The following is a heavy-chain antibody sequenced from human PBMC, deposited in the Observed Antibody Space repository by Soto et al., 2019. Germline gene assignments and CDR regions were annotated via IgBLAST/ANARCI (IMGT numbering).Heavy chain of an antibody. V-gene: IGHV4-39*01. CDR2: ILYSGYT. CDR1: GGSISSSSYY. D-gene: IGHD3-22*01. J-gene: IGHJ4*02. CDR3: GRLVYDSSGYRPG. Sequence: SETLSLTCTVSGGSISSSSYYWGWIRQPLGKGLEWIGSILYSGYTYYNPSLKSRVSISVDTSKNHFSLKLISVIAADTAVYYCGRLVYDSSGYRPGWGQGTLVT.